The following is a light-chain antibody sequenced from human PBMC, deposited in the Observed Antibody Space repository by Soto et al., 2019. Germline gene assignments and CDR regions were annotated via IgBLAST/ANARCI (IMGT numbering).Light chain of an antibody. CDR1: QTVRNNY. V-gene: IGKV3-20*01. CDR2: DAS. CDR3: QQYGSSPPLT. Sequence: GLTQSLVALSLYPGERATLSCRASQTVRNNYLAWYQQKPGQAPRLLIYDASSRATGIPDRFSGGGSGTDFTLTISSLEHEDFAVYYCQQYGSSPPLTFGGGTKVDIK. J-gene: IGKJ4*01.